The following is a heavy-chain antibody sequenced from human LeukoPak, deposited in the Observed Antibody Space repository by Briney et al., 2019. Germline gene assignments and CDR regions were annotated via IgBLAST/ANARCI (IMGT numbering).Heavy chain of an antibody. CDR3: AKDKDFWSGYYNYYFDY. CDR1: GFTFSSYA. D-gene: IGHD3-3*01. V-gene: IGHV3-23*01. J-gene: IGHJ4*02. CDR2: ISGSGGST. Sequence: GGSLRLSWAASGFTFSSYAMSWVRQAPGKGLEWVSAISGSGGSTYYADSVKGRFTISRDNSKNTLYLQMNSLRAEDTAVYYCAKDKDFWSGYYNYYFDYWGQGTLVTVSS.